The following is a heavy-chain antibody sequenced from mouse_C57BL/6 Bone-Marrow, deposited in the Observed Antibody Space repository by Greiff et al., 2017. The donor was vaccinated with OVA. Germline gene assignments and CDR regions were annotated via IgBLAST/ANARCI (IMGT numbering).Heavy chain of an antibody. Sequence: VKLQQSGAELARPGASVKLSCKASGYTFTSYGISWVKQRTGQGLEWIGEIYPRSGNTYYNEKFKGKATLTADKSSSTAYIELRRLTSDDSAVYFCARSSARFAYCGQGTLVTVSA. CDR3: ARSSARFAY. CDR2: IYPRSGNT. J-gene: IGHJ3*01. CDR1: GYTFTSYG. V-gene: IGHV1-81*01.